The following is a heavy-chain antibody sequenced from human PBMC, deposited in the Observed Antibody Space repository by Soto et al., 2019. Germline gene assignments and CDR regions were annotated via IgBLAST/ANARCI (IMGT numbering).Heavy chain of an antibody. CDR1: GGSISSNNW. CDR3: ARALTDAEGFGYYYGMDV. J-gene: IGHJ6*02. Sequence: SETLSLTCAVSGGSISSNNWWRWVRQPPGKGLEWIGEIYHSGSTNYNPALKSRIAISADKSENQFSLRLSSVTAADTAVYYCARALTDAEGFGYYYGMDVWGQGTTVTVSS. D-gene: IGHD3-10*01. CDR2: IYHSGST. V-gene: IGHV4-4*02.